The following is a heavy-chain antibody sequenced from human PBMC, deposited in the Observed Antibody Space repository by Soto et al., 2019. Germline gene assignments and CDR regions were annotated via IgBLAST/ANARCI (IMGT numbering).Heavy chain of an antibody. CDR3: ARDLIVGPYGMDV. CDR1: GYTFTGYY. V-gene: IGHV1-2*04. CDR2: INPNSGGT. D-gene: IGHD1-26*01. J-gene: IGHJ6*02. Sequence: ASVKVSCKASGYTFTGYYMHWVRQAPGQGLEWMGWINPNSGGTNYAQKFQGWVTMTRDTSISTAYMELSRLRSDDTAVYYCARDLIVGPYGMDVWGQGTTVTVYS.